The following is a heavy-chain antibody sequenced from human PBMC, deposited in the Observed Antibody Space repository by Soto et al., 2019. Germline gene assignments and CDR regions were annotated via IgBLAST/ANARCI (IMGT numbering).Heavy chain of an antibody. V-gene: IGHV2-26*01. CDR2: IFSNDEK. Sequence: QVALKESGPVLVKPTETLTLTCTVSGFSLNDARVGVSWIRQPPGRALEWLAHIFSNDEKSYSTSLYNRLTISKDTSKSQVVPTMTNMGPVDTATYFCARIQDYVWGSYPYDVWGQGSLVTVSS. CDR1: GFSLNDARVG. D-gene: IGHD3-16*02. J-gene: IGHJ4*02. CDR3: ARIQDYVWGSYPYDV.